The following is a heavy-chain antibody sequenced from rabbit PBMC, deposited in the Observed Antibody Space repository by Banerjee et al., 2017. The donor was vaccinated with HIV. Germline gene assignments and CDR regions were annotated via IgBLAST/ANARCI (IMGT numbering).Heavy chain of an antibody. CDR1: SFNNNYV. CDR2: INSNTGNT. J-gene: IGHJ4*01. V-gene: IGHV1S40*01. CDR3: ARDVSYVSGRGANDL. D-gene: IGHD4-1*01. Sequence: SFNNNYVLCWVRQAPGKGLEWIACINSNTGNTVYASWAKGPFTISKTSSTTVTLQMTSLIAADTATYFCARDVSYVSGRGANDLWGQGTLVTVS.